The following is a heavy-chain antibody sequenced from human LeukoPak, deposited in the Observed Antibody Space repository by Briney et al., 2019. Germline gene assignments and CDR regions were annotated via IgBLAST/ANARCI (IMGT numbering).Heavy chain of an antibody. Sequence: SETLSLTCIVSGVSISTSSYYWGWIRQPPGKGREWIGRIYYSEITYYNSSLKSRVTISVETSNNQFSLKLSSVTAANTAVYYCGSFKPNWNLDYWGQGTLVTVSS. J-gene: IGHJ4*02. CDR2: IYYSEIT. CDR3: GSFKPNWNLDY. CDR1: GVSISTSSYY. V-gene: IGHV4-39*01. D-gene: IGHD1-1*01.